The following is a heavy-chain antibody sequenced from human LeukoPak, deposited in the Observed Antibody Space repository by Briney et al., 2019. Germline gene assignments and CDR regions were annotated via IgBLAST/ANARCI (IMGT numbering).Heavy chain of an antibody. D-gene: IGHD4-11*01. CDR3: ARAVTTGGGMDV. V-gene: IGHV3-21*01. Sequence: PGGSLILSCAASGFTFSSYSMNWVCQAPGKGLEWVSSISTSSSYKYYADSVKGRFTISRDNAKNSLYLQMNSLRAEDTAVYYCARAVTTGGGMDVWGQGTTVTVSS. CDR1: GFTFSSYS. CDR2: ISTSSSYK. J-gene: IGHJ6*02.